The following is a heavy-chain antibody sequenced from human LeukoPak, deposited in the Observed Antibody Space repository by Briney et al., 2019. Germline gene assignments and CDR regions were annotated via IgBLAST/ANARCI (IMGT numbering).Heavy chain of an antibody. Sequence: ASVKVSCKASGYTFTSYGISWVRQAPGQGLEWMGWISAYNGNTNYAQKLQGRVTMTTDTSTSTAYMELSSLRSEDTAVYYCARDLGPVAGNYFDYWGQGTLVTVSS. CDR1: GYTFTSYG. V-gene: IGHV1-18*01. J-gene: IGHJ4*02. CDR2: ISAYNGNT. D-gene: IGHD6-19*01. CDR3: ARDLGPVAGNYFDY.